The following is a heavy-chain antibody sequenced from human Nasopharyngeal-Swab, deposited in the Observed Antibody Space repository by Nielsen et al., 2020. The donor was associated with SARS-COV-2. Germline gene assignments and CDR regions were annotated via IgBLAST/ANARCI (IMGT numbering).Heavy chain of an antibody. D-gene: IGHD6-13*01. J-gene: IGHJ5*02. V-gene: IGHV1-2*06. Sequence: ASVKVSCKASGYTFTGYYMHWVRQAPGQGLEWMGRINPNSGGTNYAQKFQGRVTMTRDTSISTAYMELSRLRSEDTAVYYCARDRISQQLVRGFWFDPWGQGTLVTVSS. CDR2: INPNSGGT. CDR1: GYTFTGYY. CDR3: ARDRISQQLVRGFWFDP.